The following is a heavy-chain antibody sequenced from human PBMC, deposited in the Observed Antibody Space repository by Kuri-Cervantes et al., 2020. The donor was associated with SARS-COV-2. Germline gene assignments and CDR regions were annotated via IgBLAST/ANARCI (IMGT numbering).Heavy chain of an antibody. V-gene: IGHV4-39*01. CDR2: IYYSGST. CDR1: GGSISSNNYY. J-gene: IGHJ5*02. CDR3: ARQGATTHYDFWSGYYPDWFDP. Sequence: SQTLSLTCVVSGGSISSNNYYWAWIRQPPGKGLEWIGTIYYSGSTYYNPSLKRRVTKSIDTSKSQFSVKLTSVTAADTAVYYCARQGATTHYDFWSGYYPDWFDPWGQGILVTVSS. D-gene: IGHD3-3*01.